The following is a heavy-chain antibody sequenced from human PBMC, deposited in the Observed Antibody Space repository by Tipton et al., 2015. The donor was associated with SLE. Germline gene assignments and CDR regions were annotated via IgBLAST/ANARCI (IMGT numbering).Heavy chain of an antibody. V-gene: IGHV4-34*01. J-gene: IGHJ4*02. CDR1: GGSFSGYY. D-gene: IGHD6-19*01. CDR3: ARARPYSSGWYYFDY. CDR2: INHSGST. Sequence: TLSLTCAVYGGSFSGYYWSWIRQPPGKGLEWIGEINHSGSTNYNPSLKSRVTISVDTSKNQFSLKLSSVTAADTAVYYCARARPYSSGWYYFDYWGQGTLVTVSS.